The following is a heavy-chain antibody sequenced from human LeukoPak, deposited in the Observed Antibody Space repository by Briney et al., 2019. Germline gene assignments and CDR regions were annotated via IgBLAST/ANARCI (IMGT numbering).Heavy chain of an antibody. CDR1: GFTFSSYG. V-gene: IGHV3-33*01. D-gene: IGHD5-12*01. Sequence: PGGSLRLSCAASGFTFSSYGMHWVRQAPGKGLEWVAVIWYDGSNKYYADSVKGRVTISRDNSKNTLYLQMNSLRAEDTAVYYCARDRAIVVATITYFDYWGQGTLVTVSS. CDR2: IWYDGSNK. J-gene: IGHJ4*02. CDR3: ARDRAIVVATITYFDY.